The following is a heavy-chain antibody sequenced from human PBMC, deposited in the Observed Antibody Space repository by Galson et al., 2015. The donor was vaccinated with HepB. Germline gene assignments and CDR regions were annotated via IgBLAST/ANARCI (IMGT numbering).Heavy chain of an antibody. D-gene: IGHD3-22*01. CDR1: GFTFSSYA. V-gene: IGHV3-23*01. CDR2: ISGSGGST. J-gene: IGHJ4*02. CDR3: AKDFQWLPLYYFDY. Sequence: SLRLSCAASGFTFSSYAMSWVRQAPGKGLEWVSAISGSGGSTYYAGSVKGRFTISRDNSKNTLYLQMNSLRAEDTAVYYCAKDFQWLPLYYFDYWGQGTLVTVSS.